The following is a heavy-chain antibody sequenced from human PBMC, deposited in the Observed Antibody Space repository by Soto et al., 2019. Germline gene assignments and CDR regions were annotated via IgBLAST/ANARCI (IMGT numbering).Heavy chain of an antibody. D-gene: IGHD4-17*01. Sequence: VQLQQWGAGLLKPSETLSLTCAVYGGSFSGYYWSWIRQPPGKGLEWIGEINHSGSTNYNPSLKSRVTISVDTSKNQFSLKLSSVTAADTAVYYCASRDYGGNNWFDPWGQGTLVTVSS. CDR1: GGSFSGYY. J-gene: IGHJ5*02. CDR2: INHSGST. V-gene: IGHV4-34*01. CDR3: ASRDYGGNNWFDP.